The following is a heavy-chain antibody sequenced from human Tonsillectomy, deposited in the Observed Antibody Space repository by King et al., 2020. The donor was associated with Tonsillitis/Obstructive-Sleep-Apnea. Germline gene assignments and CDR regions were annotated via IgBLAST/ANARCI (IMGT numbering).Heavy chain of an antibody. CDR2: IYYSGST. D-gene: IGHD1-7*01. V-gene: IGHV4-61*01. CDR1: NGSVNSGYYY. CDR3: ARDPGWELIYAGGYMDV. J-gene: IGHJ6*03. Sequence: QLQESGPGLVKSSETLSLTCTVSNGSVNSGYYYWTWIRQPPGKGLEWIGNIYYSGSTHYSPSLKSRVTISVDTSKNQFSLNLSSVTAADTAVYYCARDPGWELIYAGGYMDVWGKGTTVTVSS.